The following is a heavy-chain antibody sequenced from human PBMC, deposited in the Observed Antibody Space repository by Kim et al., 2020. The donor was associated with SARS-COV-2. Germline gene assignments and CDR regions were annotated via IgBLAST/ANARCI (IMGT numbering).Heavy chain of an antibody. CDR1: GGSFSGYY. Sequence: SETLSLTCAVYGGSFSGYYWSWIRQPPGKGLEWIGEINNSGSTNYNPSLKSRVTISVDTSKNQFSLKLSSVTAADTAVYYCARAGYSSSWYGIKGDFDL. D-gene: IGHD6-13*01. CDR2: INNSGST. CDR3: ARAGYSSSWYGIKGDFDL. J-gene: IGHJ2*01. V-gene: IGHV4-34*01.